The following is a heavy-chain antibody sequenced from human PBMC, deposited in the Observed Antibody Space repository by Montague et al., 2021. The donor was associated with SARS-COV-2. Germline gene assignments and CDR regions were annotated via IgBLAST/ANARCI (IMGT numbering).Heavy chain of an antibody. CDR2: IDWDDDK. CDR3: ARISAWYSSGWSAFDY. D-gene: IGHD6-19*01. J-gene: IGHJ4*02. Sequence: PALVKPRQTLTLTCTFSGFSLSTSGMCVSWIRQPPGKALEWLALIDWDDDKYYSTSLKTRLTISKDTSKNQVVLTMTNMDPVDTATYYCARISAWYSSGWSAFDYWGQGTPVTVSS. CDR1: GFSLSTSGMC. V-gene: IGHV2-70*01.